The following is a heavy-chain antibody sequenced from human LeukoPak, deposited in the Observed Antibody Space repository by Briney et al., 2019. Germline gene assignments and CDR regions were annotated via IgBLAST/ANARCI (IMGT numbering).Heavy chain of an antibody. CDR3: ARTGNDDILTGYSFDY. Sequence: GRSLRLSCAASGFTFDDYAMHWVRQAPGKGLEWVSGISWNSGSIGYADSVKGRFTISRDNAKNSLYLQMNSLRAEDTAVYYCARTGNDDILTGYSFDYWGQGTLVTVSS. J-gene: IGHJ4*02. CDR2: ISWNSGSI. D-gene: IGHD3-9*01. CDR1: GFTFDDYA. V-gene: IGHV3-9*01.